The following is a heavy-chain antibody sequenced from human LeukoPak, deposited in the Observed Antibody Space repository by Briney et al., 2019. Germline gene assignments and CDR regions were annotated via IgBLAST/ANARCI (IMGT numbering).Heavy chain of an antibody. CDR3: AREGYCSGGSCYVLDY. CDR1: GFTFSSYS. CDR2: ISSSSSYI. J-gene: IGHJ4*02. D-gene: IGHD2-15*01. Sequence: SGGSLRLSCAASGFTFSSYSMNWVRQAPGKGLEWVSSISSSSSYIYYADSVKGRLTISRDNAKNSLYLQMNSLRAEDTAVYYCAREGYCSGGSCYVLDYWGQGTLVTVSS. V-gene: IGHV3-21*01.